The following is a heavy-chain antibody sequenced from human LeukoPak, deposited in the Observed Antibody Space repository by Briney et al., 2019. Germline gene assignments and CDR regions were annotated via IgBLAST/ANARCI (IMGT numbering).Heavy chain of an antibody. CDR1: GFTFSSFG. Sequence: GRSLRLSCAASGFTFSSFGMHWVRQAPGKGLEWVAVIWYDGNNKYYADSVKGRFTISRDNSKNTLYLQMNSLRAEGTAVYYCARAFTSTGYYYVEYWGQGTLVTVSS. V-gene: IGHV3-33*01. CDR2: IWYDGNNK. D-gene: IGHD3-22*01. CDR3: ARAFTSTGYYYVEY. J-gene: IGHJ4*02.